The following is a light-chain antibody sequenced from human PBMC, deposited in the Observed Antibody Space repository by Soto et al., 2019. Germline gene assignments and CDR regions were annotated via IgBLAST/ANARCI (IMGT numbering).Light chain of an antibody. CDR2: EGT. V-gene: IGLV2-23*01. Sequence: QSALTQPASVSGSPGQSITISCTGTSSDVGSYHLVSWYQHHPGKAPKLMIYEGTKRPSGVSNRFSASKSGTTASLTISGLQAEDEADYYCCSYAGSSTFVFGTGTKVTVL. CDR3: CSYAGSSTFV. CDR1: SSDVGSYHL. J-gene: IGLJ1*01.